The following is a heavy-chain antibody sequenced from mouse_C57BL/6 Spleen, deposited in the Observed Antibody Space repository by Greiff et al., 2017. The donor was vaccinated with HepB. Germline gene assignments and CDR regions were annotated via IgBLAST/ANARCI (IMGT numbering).Heavy chain of an antibody. V-gene: IGHV1-4*01. CDR3: ARTDGFPWFAY. CDR2: INPSSGYT. J-gene: IGHJ3*01. Sequence: VQLQESGAELARPGASVKMSCKASGYTFTSYTMHWVKQRPGQGLEWIGYINPSSGYTKYNQKFKDKATLTADKSSRTAYMQLSSLTSEDSAVYYCARTDGFPWFAYWGQGTLVTVSA. CDR1: GYTFTSYT. D-gene: IGHD2-3*01.